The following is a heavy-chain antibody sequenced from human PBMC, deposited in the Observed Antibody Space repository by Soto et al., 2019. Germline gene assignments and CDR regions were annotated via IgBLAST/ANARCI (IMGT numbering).Heavy chain of an antibody. J-gene: IGHJ4*02. V-gene: IGHV4-34*01. CDR3: ARGTPTYGSRSYIDY. CDR1: GGSFSGYY. Sequence: TSETLSLTCAAYGGSFSGYYWSWIRQPPGKGLEWIGEINHSGSTNYNPSLKSRVTISVDTSKNQFSLKLSSVTAADTAVYYCARGTPTYGSRSYIDYSGQGTLVTVSS. D-gene: IGHD3-10*01. CDR2: INHSGST.